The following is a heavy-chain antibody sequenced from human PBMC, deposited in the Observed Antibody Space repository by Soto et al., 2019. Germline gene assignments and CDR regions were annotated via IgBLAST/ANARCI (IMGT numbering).Heavy chain of an antibody. Sequence: EVQLVESGGGLVPPGGSLRLSCVVSEFTFSSSWMHWVRQGPGKGLVWVSRMNSDGSFINYADSVKGRFTTFRDNARNMLYLQMNSLRADDTGLYYCVTGWSEHWGQGTLVTVSS. J-gene: IGHJ1*01. CDR2: MNSDGSFI. V-gene: IGHV3-74*01. CDR3: VTGWSEH. D-gene: IGHD2-15*01. CDR1: EFTFSSSW.